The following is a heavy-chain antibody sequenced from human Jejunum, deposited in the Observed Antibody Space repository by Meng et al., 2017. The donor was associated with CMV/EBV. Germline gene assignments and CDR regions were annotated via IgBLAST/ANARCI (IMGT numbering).Heavy chain of an antibody. CDR2: TNEDGSDK. CDR1: GSSFSTSW. J-gene: IGHJ4*02. CDR3: ASTGPLYGLYFCY. Sequence: SGSSFSTSWLTGVRRAPGKGLAWVAKTNEDGSDKYYVDSVKGRFTIFRDNAKNSVYLQMNSLRAEDTAVYYCASTGPLYGLYFCYWGQGTLVTVSS. D-gene: IGHD2-8*01. V-gene: IGHV3-7*01.